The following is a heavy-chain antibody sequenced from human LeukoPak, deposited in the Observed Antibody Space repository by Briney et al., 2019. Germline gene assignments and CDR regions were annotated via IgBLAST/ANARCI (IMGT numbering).Heavy chain of an antibody. V-gene: IGHV4-59*08. CDR2: VYYTGST. J-gene: IGHJ4*02. Sequence: SETLSLTCSVSGGSVSNYYWSWIRQPPGKGLEWIGYVYYTGSTNYNPSLKSRVTMFEDKSKNQFSLRLYSVTVTDTAVYYCARHFAYSSSSYFDYWGQGSLVTVSS. CDR1: GGSVSNYY. CDR3: ARHFAYSSSSYFDY. D-gene: IGHD6-6*01.